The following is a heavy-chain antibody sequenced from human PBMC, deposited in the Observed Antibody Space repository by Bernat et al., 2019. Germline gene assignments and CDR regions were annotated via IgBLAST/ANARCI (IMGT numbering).Heavy chain of an antibody. J-gene: IGHJ3*02. CDR3: ARVSGTTNDAFDI. V-gene: IGHV5-51*01. D-gene: IGHD1-1*01. Sequence: EVQLVQSGAEVKKPGESLKISCKGPGYSFTSYWIGWVRQMSGKGLAWMRIIYPGDSGTRYSPSFQGQVTISADKSISTAYLQWSSLKASDTAMYYCARVSGTTNDAFDIWGQGTMVTVSS. CDR1: GYSFTSYW. CDR2: IYPGDSGT.